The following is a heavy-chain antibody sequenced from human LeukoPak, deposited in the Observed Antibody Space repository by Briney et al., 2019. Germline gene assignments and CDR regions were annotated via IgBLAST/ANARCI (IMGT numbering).Heavy chain of an antibody. D-gene: IGHD5-12*01. CDR2: ISSSGSTI. CDR3: AKDRLSGYSGGVIDY. Sequence: GGSLRLSCAASGFTFSSYEMNWVRQAPGKGLEWVSYISSSGSTIYYADSVKGRFTISRDNAKNSLHLQMNSLRAEDMALYYCAKDRLSGYSGGVIDYWGQGTLVTVSS. V-gene: IGHV3-48*03. J-gene: IGHJ4*02. CDR1: GFTFSSYE.